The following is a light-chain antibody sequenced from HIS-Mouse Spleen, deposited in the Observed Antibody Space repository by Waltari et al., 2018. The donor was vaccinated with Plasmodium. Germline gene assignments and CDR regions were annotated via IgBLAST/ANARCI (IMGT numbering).Light chain of an antibody. CDR1: RSDVGSYNL. CDR3: CSYAGSSTYV. V-gene: IGLV2-23*01. J-gene: IGLJ1*01. CDR2: EGS. Sequence: QSALTQPASVSGSPRQSITISCTGTRSDVGSYNLLSCYQQHPGKAPKLMIYEGSKRPSGVSNRFSGSKSGNTASLTISGLQAEDEADYYCCSYAGSSTYVFGTGTKVTVL.